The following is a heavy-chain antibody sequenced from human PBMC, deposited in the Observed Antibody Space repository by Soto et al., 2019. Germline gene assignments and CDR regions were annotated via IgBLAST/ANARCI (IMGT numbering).Heavy chain of an antibody. V-gene: IGHV3-30-3*01. Sequence: GGSLRLSCAASGFSFSISPMHWVRQAPGKGPECVALISYDGTNKFYADSVKGRFTISRDNSKSTLYLQVDSLRPEDAAVYYCARDPKTSGGQHWAFNYFDSWGQGTLVTVSS. CDR3: ARDPKTSGGQHWAFNYFDS. CDR2: ISYDGTNK. CDR1: GFSFSISP. J-gene: IGHJ4*02. D-gene: IGHD7-27*01.